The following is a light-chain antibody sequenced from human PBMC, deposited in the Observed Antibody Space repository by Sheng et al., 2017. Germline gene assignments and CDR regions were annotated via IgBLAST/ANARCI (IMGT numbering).Light chain of an antibody. CDR3: QQYGSSPPVT. J-gene: IGKJ2*01. V-gene: IGKV3-20*01. CDR2: GAS. Sequence: EIVLTQSPGTLSVSPGERATLSCRASQSFSSSYLTWYQQKPGQAPRLLIYGASSRATGIPDRFSGSGSGTDFTLTISRLEPEDFAVYYCQQYGSSPPVTFGQGTKLEIK. CDR1: QSFSSSY.